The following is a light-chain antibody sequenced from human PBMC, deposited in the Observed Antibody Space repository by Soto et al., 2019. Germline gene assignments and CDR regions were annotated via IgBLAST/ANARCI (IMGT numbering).Light chain of an antibody. V-gene: IGKV1-5*03. J-gene: IGKJ2*01. CDR1: QSISSW. CDR2: KAS. Sequence: DIQMTQSPSTLSASVGDRVTITCRASQSISSWLAWYQQKPGKAPKLLIYKASSLESGVPSRFSGSGSGTEFTLTISRLLPDDFETYDCQHYYNSFPYTFGQGNKLEIK. CDR3: QHYYNSFPYT.